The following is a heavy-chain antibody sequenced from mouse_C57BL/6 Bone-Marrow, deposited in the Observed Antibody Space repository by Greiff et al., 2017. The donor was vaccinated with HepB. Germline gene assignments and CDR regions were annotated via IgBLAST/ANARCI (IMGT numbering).Heavy chain of an antibody. J-gene: IGHJ2*01. Sequence: EVQLVESGGGLVKPGGSLKLSCAASGFPFSSYAMSWVRQTPEKRLEWVATISDGGSYTYYPDNVKGRFTISRDNAKNNLYLQMSHLKSEDTAMYYCARDYYGSSYDYWGQGTTLTVSS. CDR1: GFPFSSYA. D-gene: IGHD1-1*01. V-gene: IGHV5-4*01. CDR2: ISDGGSYT. CDR3: ARDYYGSSYDY.